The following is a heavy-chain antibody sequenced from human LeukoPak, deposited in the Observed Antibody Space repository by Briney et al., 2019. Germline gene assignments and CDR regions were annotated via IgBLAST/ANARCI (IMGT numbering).Heavy chain of an antibody. CDR1: GFTFSSYG. V-gene: IGHV3-33*01. D-gene: IGHD4-17*01. CDR2: IWSVGSNK. J-gene: IGHJ4*01. CDR3: ARDNGDDTFDY. Sequence: GRSLRLSCAASGFTFSSYGMHWDRQAPGKGLEWVAVIWSVGSNKYYADSVRVRFTNSRDNSKNTRYLQKNSLRAEDTAVYYCARDNGDDTFDYWSQGTLVTVSS.